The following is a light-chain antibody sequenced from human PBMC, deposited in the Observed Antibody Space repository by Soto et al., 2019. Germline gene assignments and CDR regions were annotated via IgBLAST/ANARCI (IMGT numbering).Light chain of an antibody. J-gene: IGKJ1*01. V-gene: IGKV1-5*03. Sequence: DIQMTQSPSTPYASVGDRVTIACRASQTINDWLAWYQQKPGKAPKLLIYKASTLKSGVPSRFSGSGSGTEFTLTISSLQPDDFATYYCQHYNSYSEAFGQGTKVDNK. CDR3: QHYNSYSEA. CDR2: KAS. CDR1: QTINDW.